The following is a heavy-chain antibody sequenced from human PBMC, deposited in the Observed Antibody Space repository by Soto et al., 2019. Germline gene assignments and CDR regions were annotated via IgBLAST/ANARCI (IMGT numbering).Heavy chain of an antibody. D-gene: IGHD3-22*01. CDR3: ARDQVEVYYDPGPPYTLATN. CDR2: IYYSGST. CDR1: GGSVSSGSYY. Sequence: SETLSLTCTVSGGSVSSGSYYWSWTRQPPGKGLEWIRYIYYSGSTNYNPSLKSRVTISVDTSKNQFSLKLSSVTAADTAVYYCARDQVEVYYDPGPPYTLATNWGQGTLVTVSS. V-gene: IGHV4-61*01. J-gene: IGHJ4*02.